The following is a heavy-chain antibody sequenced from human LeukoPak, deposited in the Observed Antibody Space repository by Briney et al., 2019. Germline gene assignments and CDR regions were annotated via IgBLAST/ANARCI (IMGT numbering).Heavy chain of an antibody. Sequence: GGSLRLSCAASGFTVSSYGMHWVRQAPGKGLEWVAFIRYDGSNKYYADSVKGRFTISRDNSKNTLYLQMNSLRAEDTAVYYCANAMLSRSFFLDYWGQGTLVTVSS. V-gene: IGHV3-30*02. CDR3: ANAMLSRSFFLDY. D-gene: IGHD2-8*01. J-gene: IGHJ4*02. CDR2: IRYDGSNK. CDR1: GFTVSSYG.